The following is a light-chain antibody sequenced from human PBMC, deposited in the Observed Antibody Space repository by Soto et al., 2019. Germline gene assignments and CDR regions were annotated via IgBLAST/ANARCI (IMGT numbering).Light chain of an antibody. V-gene: IGLV2-8*01. Sequence: QSALTQPPSASGSAGHSVTIPCTGTGIDDYDYNFVSWYQHHPGKVPKLIIFEVNKRPSGVPDRFSGSKSGTTASLTVSGLQADDEADYYCSTFAVSPVIFGGGTKSPS. CDR2: EVN. CDR1: GIDDYDYNF. CDR3: STFAVSPVI. J-gene: IGLJ2*01.